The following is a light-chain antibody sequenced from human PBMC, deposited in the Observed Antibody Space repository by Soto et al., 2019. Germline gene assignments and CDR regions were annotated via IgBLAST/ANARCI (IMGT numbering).Light chain of an antibody. CDR1: SSNIGGNS. Sequence: QSVLTQPPSVSAAPGQKVTISCSGSSSNIGGNSVSWYQQLPGTAPKLLIYDDNKRPSGIPDRFSGSKSGTSATLGISGLQAEDETDYFCSLYSSNGSLIFGPGTKVTVL. V-gene: IGLV1-51*01. J-gene: IGLJ1*01. CDR3: SLYSSNGSLI. CDR2: DDN.